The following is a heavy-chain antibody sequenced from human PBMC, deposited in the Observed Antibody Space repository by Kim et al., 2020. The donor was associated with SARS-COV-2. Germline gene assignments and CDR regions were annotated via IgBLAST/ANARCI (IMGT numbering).Heavy chain of an antibody. CDR1: GFTFSNAW. CDR3: TTWIVVVRGDAFDI. V-gene: IGHV3-15*01. CDR2: IKSKTDGGTT. J-gene: IGHJ3*02. Sequence: GGSLRLSCAASGFTFSNAWMSWVRQAPGKGLEWVGRIKSKTDGGTTDYAAPVKGRFTISRDDSKNTLYLQMNSLKTEDTAVYYCTTWIVVVRGDAFDIWGQGTMVTVSS. D-gene: IGHD3-22*01.